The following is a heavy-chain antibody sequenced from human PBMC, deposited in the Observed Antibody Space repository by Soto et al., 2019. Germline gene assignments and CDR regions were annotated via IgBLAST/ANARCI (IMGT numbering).Heavy chain of an antibody. V-gene: IGHV4-34*01. CDR2: INHSGST. D-gene: IGHD3-3*01. J-gene: IGHJ6*03. CDR1: GGSFSGYY. CDR3: ARGGSTIFALVISYYYSSIDV. Sequence: QVQLQQWGAGLLKPSETLSLTCAVYGGSFSGYYWSWIRQTPGKGLEWIGEINHSGSTNYNPSLNSRVTISVHTSKNQFSLKRSSVTAADTAVYYCARGGSTIFALVISYYYSSIDVWCKGTTVTDSS.